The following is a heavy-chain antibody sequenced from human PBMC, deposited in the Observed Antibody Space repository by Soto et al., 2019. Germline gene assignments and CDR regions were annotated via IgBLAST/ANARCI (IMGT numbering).Heavy chain of an antibody. Sequence: SETLSLTCTVSGGSISSYYWSWIRQPPGKGLEWIGSVSYSGITFYNPSLKNRVTISVDTSKNQFSLVLTSVTAADTAVYYCARQQFSASTLDYWGQGTPVTVSS. V-gene: IGHV4-59*08. CDR3: ARQQFSASTLDY. CDR2: VSYSGIT. D-gene: IGHD2-15*01. J-gene: IGHJ4*02. CDR1: GGSISSYY.